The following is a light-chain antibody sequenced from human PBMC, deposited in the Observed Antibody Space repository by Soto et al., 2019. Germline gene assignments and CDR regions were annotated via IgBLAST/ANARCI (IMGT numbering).Light chain of an antibody. V-gene: IGKV3-15*01. CDR3: QKYNTLNT. CDR2: NVS. Sequence: EIAMTQSPATLSVSPGQRATLSCRASQNVNSNLAWYQQKPSHAPSLLMYNVSTRATGFPARVSGSGSGTEFTLTISSLQSEDSAIYYCQKYNTLNTFGQGTKLEIK. CDR1: QNVNSN. J-gene: IGKJ2*01.